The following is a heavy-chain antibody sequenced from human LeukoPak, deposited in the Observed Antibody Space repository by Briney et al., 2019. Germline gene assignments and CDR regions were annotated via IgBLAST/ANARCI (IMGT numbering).Heavy chain of an antibody. V-gene: IGHV1-18*01. Sequence: ASVKVSCKASGYTFTNYAISWVRQAPGQGLEWMGWISAYNGNTNYAQKLQGRVTMTTDTSTSTAYMELRSLRSDDTAVYYWARASPFIVVVSAASDDVFDIWGQGTMVTVSS. CDR1: GYTFTNYA. J-gene: IGHJ3*02. D-gene: IGHD2-2*01. CDR2: ISAYNGNT. CDR3: ARASPFIVVVSAASDDVFDI.